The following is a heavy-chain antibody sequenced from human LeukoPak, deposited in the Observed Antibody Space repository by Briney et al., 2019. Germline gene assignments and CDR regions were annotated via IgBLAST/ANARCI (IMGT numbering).Heavy chain of an antibody. D-gene: IGHD4-17*01. CDR1: DDSISSYY. CDR2: IYYSGST. V-gene: IGHV4-59*01. J-gene: IGHJ2*01. CDR3: ARTTSVTTLADYWYFDL. Sequence: SETLSLTCTVSDDSISSYYWSWIRQPPEKGLEWIGYIYYSGSTNFNPSLKSRVTMSIDTSKNQFSLRLSSVTAADTAVYYCARTTSVTTLADYWYFDLWGRGTLVTVSS.